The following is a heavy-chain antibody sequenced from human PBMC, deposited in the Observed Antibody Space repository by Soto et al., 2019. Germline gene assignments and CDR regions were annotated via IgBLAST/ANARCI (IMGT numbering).Heavy chain of an antibody. J-gene: IGHJ6*02. V-gene: IGHV4-30-4*01. CDR1: GGSISSGDYY. CDR3: ARDHYVYDILTGYGYYYGMDV. D-gene: IGHD3-9*01. CDR2: IYYSGST. Sequence: QVQLQESGPGLVKPSQTLSLTCTVSGGSISSGDYYWSWIRQPPGKGLEWIGYIYYSGSTYYNPSLASRVTISVDTSKNRFSLNLSSVTAADTAVYYCARDHYVYDILTGYGYYYGMDVWGQGTTVTVSS.